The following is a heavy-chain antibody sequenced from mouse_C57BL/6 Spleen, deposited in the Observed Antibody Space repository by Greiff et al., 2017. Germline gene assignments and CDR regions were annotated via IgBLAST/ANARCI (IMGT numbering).Heavy chain of an antibody. J-gene: IGHJ3*01. Sequence: VQLQQSGPELVKPGASVKISCKASGYSFTGYYMNWVKQSPEKSLEWIGEINPSTGGTTYNQKFKAKATLTVDKSSSTAYMQLKSLTSEDSAVYYCARRENYYGNYGLAYWGQGTLVTVSA. V-gene: IGHV1-42*01. CDR2: INPSTGGT. D-gene: IGHD2-1*01. CDR1: GYSFTGYY. CDR3: ARRENYYGNYGLAY.